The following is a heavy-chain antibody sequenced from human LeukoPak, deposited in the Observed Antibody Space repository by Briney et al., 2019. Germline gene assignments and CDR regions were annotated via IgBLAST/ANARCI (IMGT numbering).Heavy chain of an antibody. CDR2: ISGSGGST. V-gene: IGHV3-23*01. J-gene: IGHJ4*02. CDR3: AKDRSWLLLWSGLADFDY. D-gene: IGHD3-22*01. Sequence: GGTLRLSCAASGFTFSSYGMSWVRQAPGKGLEWVSAISGSGGSTYYADSVKGRFTISRDNSKNTLYLQMNSLRAEDTAVYYCAKDRSWLLLWSGLADFDYWGQGTLVTVSS. CDR1: GFTFSSYG.